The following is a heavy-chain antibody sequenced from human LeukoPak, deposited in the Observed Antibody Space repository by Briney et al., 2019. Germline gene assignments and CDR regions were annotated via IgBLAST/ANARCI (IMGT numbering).Heavy chain of an antibody. V-gene: IGHV1-2*02. CDR3: ARNGKFDNWFDP. CDR1: EYPFTDYY. J-gene: IGHJ5*02. CDR2: INPNSGAT. Sequence: ASVKVSCKASEYPFTDYYIHWVRQAPGQGLEWMGWINPNSGATNYAQKFQGRVTMTTDTSISTAYLDLGRLTTDDTAVYYCARNGKFDNWFDPWGPGTLVAVSP. D-gene: IGHD1-26*01.